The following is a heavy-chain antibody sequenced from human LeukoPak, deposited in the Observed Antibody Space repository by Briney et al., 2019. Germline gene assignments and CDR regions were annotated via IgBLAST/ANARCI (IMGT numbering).Heavy chain of an antibody. D-gene: IGHD3-3*01. J-gene: IGHJ3*02. Sequence: TGGSLRLSCAASGFTFSSYSMTWVRQAPGKGLEWVSSISSSSSYIYYADSVKGRFTISRDNAKNSLYLQMNSLRAEDTAVYYCARDQQIQGFFQAPHSLFDIWGQGTMVTVSS. CDR3: ARDQQIQGFFQAPHSLFDI. CDR2: ISSSSSYI. CDR1: GFTFSSYS. V-gene: IGHV3-21*01.